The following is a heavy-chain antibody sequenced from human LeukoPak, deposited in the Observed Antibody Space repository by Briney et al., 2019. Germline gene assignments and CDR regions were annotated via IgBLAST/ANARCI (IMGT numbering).Heavy chain of an antibody. V-gene: IGHV3-23*01. CDR2: ISGSGGST. CDR1: GFTFSSYA. Sequence: GGSLRLSCAASGFTFSSYAMSWVRQAPGKGLEWVSAISGSGGSTYYADSVKGRVTISRDNSKNTLYPQMNSLRAEDTAVYYCAKEGIAARLPLLVWGQGTLVTVSS. J-gene: IGHJ4*02. D-gene: IGHD6-6*01. CDR3: AKEGIAARLPLLV.